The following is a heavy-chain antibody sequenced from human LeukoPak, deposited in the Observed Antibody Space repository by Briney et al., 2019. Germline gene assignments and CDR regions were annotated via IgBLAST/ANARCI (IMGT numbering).Heavy chain of an antibody. V-gene: IGHV4-34*01. D-gene: IGHD3-10*01. CDR3: ARGSGVLPNWFDP. CDR2: IAHSGGT. CDR1: GGSFSGYF. Sequence: PSETLSLTCDVSGGSFSGYFWSWIRQSPVTGLGWIGEIAHSGGTNYNPSLKSRVTISLDTSANRFSMNLSSVTAADTAIYFCARGSGVLPNWFDPWGQGIHVTVSS. J-gene: IGHJ5*01.